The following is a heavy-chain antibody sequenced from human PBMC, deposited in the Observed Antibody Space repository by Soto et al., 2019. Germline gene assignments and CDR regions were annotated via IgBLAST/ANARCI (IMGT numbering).Heavy chain of an antibody. D-gene: IGHD2-15*01. J-gene: IGHJ4*02. CDR3: ARDKLLGSTVGYYCDD. CDR1: GFTFSSYG. Sequence: QVQLVESGGGVVQPGRSLRLSCAASGFTFSSYGMHWVRQAPGKGLEWVAVIWYDGSNKYYADSVKGRFSISRDNSKNTLYLQMNSLRAEDTAVYYCARDKLLGSTVGYYCDDWGQGTLVTVSS. V-gene: IGHV3-33*01. CDR2: IWYDGSNK.